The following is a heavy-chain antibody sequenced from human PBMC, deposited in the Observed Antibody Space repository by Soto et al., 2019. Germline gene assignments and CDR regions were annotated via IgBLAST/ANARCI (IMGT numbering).Heavy chain of an antibody. CDR3: ARVISATADPIWFDP. J-gene: IGHJ5*02. D-gene: IGHD6-13*01. CDR1: GGSISSYY. Sequence: SETLTLTCTVSGGSISSYYWSWIRQPPGKGLEWIGYIYYSGSTNYNPSLKSRVTISVDTSKNQFSLNLSSVTAADTAVYYCARVISATADPIWFDPWGQGTLVTVSS. V-gene: IGHV4-59*01. CDR2: IYYSGST.